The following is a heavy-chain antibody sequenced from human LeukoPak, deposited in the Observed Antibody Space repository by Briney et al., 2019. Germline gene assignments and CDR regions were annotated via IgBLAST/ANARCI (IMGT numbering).Heavy chain of an antibody. CDR3: AKGSATSRPYYFDY. J-gene: IGHJ4*02. CDR2: ITGNGGDA. V-gene: IGHV3-23*01. Sequence: GGSLRLSCAASGFTFSSYAMSWVRQAPGEGLERISAITGNGGDAYHADSVKGRFTISRDNSYNTLYLQMNSLSAEDTAVYYCAKGSATSRPYYFDYWGRGTLVAVSS. D-gene: IGHD2-2*01. CDR1: GFTFSSYA.